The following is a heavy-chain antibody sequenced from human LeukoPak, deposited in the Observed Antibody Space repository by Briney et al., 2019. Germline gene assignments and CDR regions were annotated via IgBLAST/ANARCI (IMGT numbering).Heavy chain of an antibody. D-gene: IGHD6-19*01. Sequence: SETLSLTCAVYGGSFSGYYWSWIRQPPGKGLEWIGEINHSGSTNYNPSLKSRVTISVDTSKNQFSLKLSSVTAADTAVYYCASSRPGYSSGWSPRYYYFDYWGQGTLVTVSS. CDR3: ASSRPGYSSGWSPRYYYFDY. CDR1: GGSFSGYY. V-gene: IGHV4-34*01. CDR2: INHSGST. J-gene: IGHJ4*02.